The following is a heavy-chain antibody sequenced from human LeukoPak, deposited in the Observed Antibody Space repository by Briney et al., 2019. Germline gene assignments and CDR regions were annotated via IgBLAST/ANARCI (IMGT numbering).Heavy chain of an antibody. V-gene: IGHV3-30*02. CDR2: IWFDGSNK. D-gene: IGHD4-17*01. Sequence: GGSLRLSCEASGFTFTSYGMHWVRQAPGKGLEWVSFIWFDGSNKDYADSVKGRFTISRDNSKNTLYLQMNSLRAEDTAVYYCAKDPSADYGDLYWGQGTLVTVSS. CDR1: GFTFTSYG. J-gene: IGHJ4*02. CDR3: AKDPSADYGDLY.